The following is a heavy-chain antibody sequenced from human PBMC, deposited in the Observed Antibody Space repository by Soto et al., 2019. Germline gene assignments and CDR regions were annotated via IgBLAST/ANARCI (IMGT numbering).Heavy chain of an antibody. D-gene: IGHD5-18*01. CDR3: AKDTAGGYSYGFFGY. J-gene: IGHJ4*02. Sequence: GGSLRLSCAASGFTFSSYAMSWVRQAPGKGLEWVSAISGSGGSTYYADSVKGRFTISRDNSKSTLYLQMNSLRAEDTAVYYCAKDTAGGYSYGFFGYWGQGTLVTVSS. CDR2: ISGSGGST. V-gene: IGHV3-23*01. CDR1: GFTFSSYA.